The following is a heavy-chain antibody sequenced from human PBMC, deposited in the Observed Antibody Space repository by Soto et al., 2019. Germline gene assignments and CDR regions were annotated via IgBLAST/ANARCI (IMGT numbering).Heavy chain of an antibody. CDR2: MYTDASSA. Sequence: GGSLGLACAACGLSFSSYGVHWVRQAPGKGLVWVSRMYTDASSATYADSVKGRFTISRDNAKNTLFLQIDSLRTEDTAVYYCVRGNSGYGNFDYWGEGTLVTVSS. V-gene: IGHV3-74*01. D-gene: IGHD5-12*01. CDR1: GLSFSSYG. J-gene: IGHJ4*02. CDR3: VRGNSGYGNFDY.